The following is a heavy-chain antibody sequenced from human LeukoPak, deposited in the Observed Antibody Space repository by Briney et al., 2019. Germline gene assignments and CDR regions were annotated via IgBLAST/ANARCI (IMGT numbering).Heavy chain of an antibody. Sequence: SETLSLTCAVYGGSFSGYYWSWIRQPPGKGLEWIGEINHSGSTNYNPSLKSRVTISVDTSKNQFSLKLSSVTAADTAVYYCARAYRRIQLWSAGVWFDPWGQGTLVTVSS. D-gene: IGHD5-18*01. V-gene: IGHV4-34*01. CDR1: GGSFSGYY. J-gene: IGHJ5*02. CDR3: ARAYRRIQLWSAGVWFDP. CDR2: INHSGST.